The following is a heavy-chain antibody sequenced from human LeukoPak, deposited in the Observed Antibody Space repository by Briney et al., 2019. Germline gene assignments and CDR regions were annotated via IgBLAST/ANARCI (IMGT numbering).Heavy chain of an antibody. D-gene: IGHD3-10*01. CDR3: AGRYGSGSYYRDY. CDR2: IYYSGST. Sequence: KTSETLSLTCTVSGGSISSYYWSWIRQPPGKGLEWIGYIYYSGSTNYNPSLKSRVTISVDTSKNQFSLKLSSVTAADTAVYYCAGRYGSGSYYRDYWGQGTLVTVSS. J-gene: IGHJ4*02. CDR1: GGSISSYY. V-gene: IGHV4-59*08.